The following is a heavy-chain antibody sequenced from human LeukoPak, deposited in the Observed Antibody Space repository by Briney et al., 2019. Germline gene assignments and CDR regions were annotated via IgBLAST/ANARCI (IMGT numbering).Heavy chain of an antibody. CDR2: LSHDATGA. CDR3: ASRSSSGSYHFDD. D-gene: IGHD3-10*01. V-gene: IGHV3-23*01. CDR1: GFTFSNYA. J-gene: IGHJ4*02. Sequence: PGGSLRLSCVASGFTFSNYAMSWVRQAPGKGLEWVSTLSHDATGAYYADSVKGPFTISRDNSKNTLYLQMNRLRAEDTAVYYCASRSSSGSYHFDDWGPGALVTVSS.